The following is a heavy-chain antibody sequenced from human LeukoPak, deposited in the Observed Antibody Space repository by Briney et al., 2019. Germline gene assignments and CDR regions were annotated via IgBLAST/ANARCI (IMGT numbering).Heavy chain of an antibody. D-gene: IGHD4-17*01. V-gene: IGHV4-39*07. CDR2: IYYSGST. CDR1: GGSISSSSYY. J-gene: IGHJ4*02. CDR3: ARDGSLRSSRRATDY. Sequence: PSETLFLTCTVSGGSISSSSYYWGWIRQPPGKGLEWIGSIYYSGSTYYNPSLKSRVTISVDTSKNQFSLKLSSVTAADTAVYYCARDGSLRSSRRATDYWGQGTLVTVSS.